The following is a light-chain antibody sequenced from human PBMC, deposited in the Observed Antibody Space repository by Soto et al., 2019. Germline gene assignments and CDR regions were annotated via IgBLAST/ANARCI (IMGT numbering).Light chain of an antibody. V-gene: IGKV3-15*01. CDR3: QQYFEWPPMT. J-gene: IGKJ1*01. CDR1: ETVATN. Sequence: VMTQSQATLSVSPGERATLSCWASETVATNLAWYQQNPGQAPRLLISGASTRAAGLSARFRGSGSGTECTLTISSLRYEDAAIYYCQQYFEWPPMTFGQGTKVEI. CDR2: GAS.